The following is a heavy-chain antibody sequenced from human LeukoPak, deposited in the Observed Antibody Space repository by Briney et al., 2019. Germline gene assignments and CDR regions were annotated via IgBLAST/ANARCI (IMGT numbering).Heavy chain of an antibody. J-gene: IGHJ5*02. V-gene: IGHV4-61*01. D-gene: IGHD6-13*01. CDR1: GGSVSSGSYY. CDR3: ARVYSSSWYWWFDP. CDR2: IYYSGST. Sequence: SETLSLTCTVSGGSVSSGSYYWSWIRQPPGKGLEWIGYIYYSGSTNYNPSLKSRVTISVDTSKNQFSLKLSSVTAADTAVYYRARVYSSSWYWWFDPWGQGTLVTVSS.